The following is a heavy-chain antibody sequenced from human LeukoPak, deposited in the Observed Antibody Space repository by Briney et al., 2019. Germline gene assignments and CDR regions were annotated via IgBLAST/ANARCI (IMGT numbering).Heavy chain of an antibody. CDR1: GGTFSSYA. D-gene: IGHD6-13*01. J-gene: IGHJ5*02. Sequence: SVKVSCKASGGTFSSYAISWVRQAPGQGLEWMGRIIPIFGTANYAQKFQGRVTITTDESTSTAYMELSSLRSEDTALYYCARVPSSSDWFDPWGQGTLVTVSS. CDR3: ARVPSSSDWFDP. CDR2: IIPIFGTA. V-gene: IGHV1-69*05.